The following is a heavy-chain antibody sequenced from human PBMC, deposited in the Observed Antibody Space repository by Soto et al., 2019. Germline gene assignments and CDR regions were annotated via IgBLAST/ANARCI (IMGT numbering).Heavy chain of an antibody. CDR2: INPNSGAT. J-gene: IGHJ6*02. D-gene: IGHD5-12*01. CDR1: GYTFTDYY. Sequence: ASVKVSCKASGYTFTDYYIYWLRQAPGHGLEWMGRINPNSGATNYAHNFQGRVTMTRDTSIRAAYMELSRLSSDDTAVYYCAKDQGGYMVSGMDVWGQGTTVTVSS. CDR3: AKDQGGYMVSGMDV. V-gene: IGHV1-2*06.